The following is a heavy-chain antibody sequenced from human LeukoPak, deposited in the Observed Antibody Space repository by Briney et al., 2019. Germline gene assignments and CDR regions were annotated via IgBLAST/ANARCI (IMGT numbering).Heavy chain of an antibody. CDR3: ARDSWAVAIAAAGFFDY. CDR1: GFTFSSYA. Sequence: GGSLRLSCAASGFTFSSYAMHWVRQAPGKGLEWVAVISYDGSNKYYADSVKGRFTISRDNSKNTLYLQMNSLRAEDTAVYYCARDSWAVAIAAAGFFDYWGQGTLVTVSS. D-gene: IGHD6-13*01. J-gene: IGHJ4*02. V-gene: IGHV3-30-3*01. CDR2: ISYDGSNK.